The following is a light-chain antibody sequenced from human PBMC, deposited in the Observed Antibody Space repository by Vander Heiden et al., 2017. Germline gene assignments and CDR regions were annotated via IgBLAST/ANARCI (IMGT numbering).Light chain of an antibody. Sequence: DIQMTQSPSSLSASVGDRVIITCRASQSISSYLNWYQQKPGKAPKLLIYAASSFQSGVPSRFSGSGSGTDFTLTISSLQPEDFATYYCQQTDSTPYTFGQGTKLEIK. CDR1: QSISSY. V-gene: IGKV1-39*01. J-gene: IGKJ2*01. CDR2: AAS. CDR3: QQTDSTPYT.